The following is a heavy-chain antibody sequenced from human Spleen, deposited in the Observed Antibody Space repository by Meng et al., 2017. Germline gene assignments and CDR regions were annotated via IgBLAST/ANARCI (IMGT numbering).Heavy chain of an antibody. CDR3: TKDHGYNYGYPDY. CDR2: ISWNSANT. Sequence: SLKISCAASGFTFDDYGMHWVRQAPGKGLEWVSRISWNSANTGYTDSVRGRFTISRDNAKNSLYLQMNSLRAEDTALYYCTKDHGYNYGYPDYWGQGTLVTVSS. V-gene: IGHV3-9*01. J-gene: IGHJ4*02. CDR1: GFTFDDYG. D-gene: IGHD5-18*01.